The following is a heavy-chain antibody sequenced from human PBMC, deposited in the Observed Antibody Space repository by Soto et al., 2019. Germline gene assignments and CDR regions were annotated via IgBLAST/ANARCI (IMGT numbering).Heavy chain of an antibody. J-gene: IGHJ6*02. Sequence: ASVKVSCKASGYTFTSYGISWVRQAPGQGLEWMGWISAYNGNTNYAQKLQGRVTMTTDTSTSTAYMELRSLRSDDTAVYYCARGREPRYALRSGYQDYCIDVWGQGTTVTVSS. V-gene: IGHV1-18*01. D-gene: IGHD3-3*01. CDR1: GYTFTSYG. CDR2: ISAYNGNT. CDR3: ARGREPRYALRSGYQDYCIDV.